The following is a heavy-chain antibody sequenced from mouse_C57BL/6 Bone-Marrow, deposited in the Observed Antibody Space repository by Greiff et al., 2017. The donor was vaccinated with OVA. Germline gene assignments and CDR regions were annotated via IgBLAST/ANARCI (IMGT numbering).Heavy chain of an antibody. J-gene: IGHJ1*03. Sequence: QVQLQQSGAELMKPGASVKLSCKATGYTFTGYWIEWVKQRPGHGLEWIGEILPGRGSTNYNEKFKGKATFTADTSSNTSYMQLSSLTTEDSAIYYCARGGYYFYWYFDVWGTGTTVTVSS. V-gene: IGHV1-9*01. CDR1: GYTFTGYW. D-gene: IGHD2-3*01. CDR3: ARGGYYFYWYFDV. CDR2: ILPGRGST.